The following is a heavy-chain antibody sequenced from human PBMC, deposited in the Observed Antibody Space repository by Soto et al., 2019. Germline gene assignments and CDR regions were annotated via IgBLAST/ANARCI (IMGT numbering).Heavy chain of an antibody. V-gene: IGHV1-69*13. CDR1: GGTFSSYA. D-gene: IGHD3-3*01. CDR3: ASPLQPTYYDFWSGYYSPPWDYYYGMDV. Sequence: SVKVSCKASGGTFSSYAISWVRQAPGQGLEWMGGIIPIFGTANYAQKCQGRVTITADESTSTAYMELSSLRSEDTAVYYCASPLQPTYYDFWSGYYSPPWDYYYGMDVWGQGTTVTVSS. J-gene: IGHJ6*02. CDR2: IIPIFGTA.